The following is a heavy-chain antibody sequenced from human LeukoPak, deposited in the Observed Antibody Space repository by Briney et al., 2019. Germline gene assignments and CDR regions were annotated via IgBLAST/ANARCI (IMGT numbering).Heavy chain of an antibody. CDR1: AITVSTQY. J-gene: IGHJ4*02. CDR2: LYPDGTT. Sequence: PGGSLRLSCSASAITVSTQYMSWVRQAPGKGLQWVSVLYPDGTTYYGDSVEGRFTISRDNSEHALFLQMDGLRDEDTALYFCACSTSKKDFDYWGPGTLVTVSS. CDR3: ACSTSKKDFDY. D-gene: IGHD2-2*01. V-gene: IGHV3-66*02.